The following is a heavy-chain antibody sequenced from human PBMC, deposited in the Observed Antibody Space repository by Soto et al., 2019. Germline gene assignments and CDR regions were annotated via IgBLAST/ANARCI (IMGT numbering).Heavy chain of an antibody. V-gene: IGHV1-18*04. D-gene: IGHD6-19*01. J-gene: IGHJ6*02. Sequence: ASVKVSCKASGYTFTSYGISWVRQAPGQGLEWMGWISAYNGNTNYAQKLQGRVTMTTDTSTSTAYMELRSLRSDDTAVYYCARGGIAVAGTHYYYYYGMDVWGQGTTVTVSS. CDR3: ARGGIAVAGTHYYYYYGMDV. CDR2: ISAYNGNT. CDR1: GYTFTSYG.